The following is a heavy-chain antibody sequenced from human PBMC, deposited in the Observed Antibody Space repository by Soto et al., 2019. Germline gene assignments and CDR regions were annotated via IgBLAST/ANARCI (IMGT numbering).Heavy chain of an antibody. CDR1: GCSINSGGYC. J-gene: IGHJ6*02. CDR3: ARAHYGDYGYGMDV. V-gene: IGHV4-31*03. Sequence: PSETLSLTCTVSGCSINSGGYCWSWIRQHPGKGLDWIGCISYGGSTSYNPSLKSRVTISVDTSKNQFSLKLTSVTAADTAVYYCARAHYGDYGYGMDVWGQGTTVTVSS. CDR2: ISYGGST. D-gene: IGHD4-17*01.